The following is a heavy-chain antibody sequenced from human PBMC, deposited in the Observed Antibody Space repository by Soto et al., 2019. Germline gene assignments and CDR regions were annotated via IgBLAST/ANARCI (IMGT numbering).Heavy chain of an antibody. CDR1: GYTFTGYY. CDR3: ARDRGYGGNSAYYYYYYGMDV. Sequence: ASVKVSCKASGYTFTGYYMHWVRQAPGQGLEWMGWINPNSGGTNYAQKFQGWVTMTRDTSISTAYMELSRLRSDDTAVYYCARDRGYGGNSAYYYYYYGMDVGGQGTTVTVSS. D-gene: IGHD4-17*01. V-gene: IGHV1-2*04. CDR2: INPNSGGT. J-gene: IGHJ6*02.